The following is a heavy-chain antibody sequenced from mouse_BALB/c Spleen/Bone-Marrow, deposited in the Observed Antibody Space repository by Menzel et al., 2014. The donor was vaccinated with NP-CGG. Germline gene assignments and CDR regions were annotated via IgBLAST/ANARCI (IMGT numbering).Heavy chain of an antibody. J-gene: IGHJ4*01. CDR2: ISSVGIYT. CDR3: TRDLYDGYSYYAMDY. CDR1: GFTFSSYT. Sequence: EVKVVESGGGLVKPGGSLKLSCAASGFTFSSYTMSWVRQTPEKRLEWVATISSVGIYTYYPDSVKGRFTISRDNAKNTLYLQMSSLKSEDTAMYHCTRDLYDGYSYYAMDYWGQGTSVTVSS. V-gene: IGHV5-6-4*01. D-gene: IGHD2-3*01.